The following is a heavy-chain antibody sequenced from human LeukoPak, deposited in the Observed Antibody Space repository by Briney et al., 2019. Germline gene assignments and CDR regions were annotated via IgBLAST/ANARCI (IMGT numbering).Heavy chain of an antibody. CDR1: GGSFSGYY. V-gene: IGHV4-34*01. Sequence: SETLSLTCAVYGGSFSGYYWSWIRQPPGKGLEWIGEINHSGSTNYNPSLKSRVPISVDTSKNQFSLKLSSVTAADTAVYYCARWDVLPSYWGQGTLVTVSS. CDR2: INHSGST. D-gene: IGHD3-10*01. CDR3: ARWDVLPSY. J-gene: IGHJ4*02.